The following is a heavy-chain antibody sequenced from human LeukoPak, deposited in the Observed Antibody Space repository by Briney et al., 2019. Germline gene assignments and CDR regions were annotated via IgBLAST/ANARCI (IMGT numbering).Heavy chain of an antibody. V-gene: IGHV1-8*03. J-gene: IGHJ5*02. Sequence: ASVKVSCKASGYTFTSYDINWVRQATGRGLEWMGWMNPNSGNTGYAQKFQGRVTITRNTSISTAYMELSGLRSEDTAVYYCARVITHFNWFDPWGQGTLVTVSS. D-gene: IGHD1-20*01. CDR1: GYTFTSYD. CDR3: ARVITHFNWFDP. CDR2: MNPNSGNT.